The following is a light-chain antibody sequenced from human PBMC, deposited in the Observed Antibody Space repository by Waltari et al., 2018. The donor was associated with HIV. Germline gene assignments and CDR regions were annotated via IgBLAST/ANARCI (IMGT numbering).Light chain of an antibody. V-gene: IGLV3-1*01. J-gene: IGLJ2*01. CDR3: QAWGINSVI. CDR2: QDT. Sequence: SYGLSQPHSVPVSPGQTASITCFGDKLGDKYVSWYQQKTGQSPVLVVYQDTKRPSGIPDRFSGSNSGNTATLTISGTQAVDEADYYCQAWGINSVIFGGGTHLTVL. CDR1: KLGDKY.